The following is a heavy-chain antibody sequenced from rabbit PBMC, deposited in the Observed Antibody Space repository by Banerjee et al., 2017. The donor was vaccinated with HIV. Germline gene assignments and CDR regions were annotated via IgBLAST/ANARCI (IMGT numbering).Heavy chain of an antibody. V-gene: IGHV1S47*01. CDR2: IWNGDGST. Sequence: QEQLVESGGGLVQPEGALTLTCKASGFDFSSNAMCWVRQAPGKGPEWIACIWNGDGSTHYASWAKGRFTMSKTSSTTVTLQMTSLTAADMATYLCARSPYGGYDLWGQGTLVTVS. J-gene: IGHJ4*01. D-gene: IGHD2-1*01. CDR1: GFDFSSNA. CDR3: ARSPYGGYDL.